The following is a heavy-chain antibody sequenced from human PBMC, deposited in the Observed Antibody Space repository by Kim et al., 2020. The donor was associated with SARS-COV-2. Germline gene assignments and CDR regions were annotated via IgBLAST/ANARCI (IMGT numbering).Heavy chain of an antibody. CDR3: ARGPHVAARQFYYYYYMDV. V-gene: IGHV4-34*01. CDR2: INHSGST. CDR1: GGSFSGYY. J-gene: IGHJ6*03. Sequence: SETLSLTCAVYGGSFSGYYWSWIRQPPGKGLEWIGEINHSGSTNYNPSLKSRVTISVDTSKNQFSLKLSSVTAADTAVYYCARGPHVAARQFYYYYYMDVWGKGTTVTVSS. D-gene: IGHD6-6*01.